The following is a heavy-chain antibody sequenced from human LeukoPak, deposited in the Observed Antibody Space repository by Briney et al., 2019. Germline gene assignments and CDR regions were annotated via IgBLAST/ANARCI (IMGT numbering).Heavy chain of an antibody. CDR3: ARGGHSNHDPFDY. V-gene: IGHV4-34*01. Sequence: SETLSLICDVLGGPFSGYYWSWIRQPPGRRLEWIGEISQFGSTDYNPSLKSRVTISVDTSRGRFSLKVTSVTAADTAVYYCARGGHSNHDPFDYWGQGTLVTVSS. D-gene: IGHD4-11*01. CDR2: ISQFGST. J-gene: IGHJ4*02. CDR1: GGPFSGYY.